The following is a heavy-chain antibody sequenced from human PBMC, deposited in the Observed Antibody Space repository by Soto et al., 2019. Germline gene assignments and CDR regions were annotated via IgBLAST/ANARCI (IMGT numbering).Heavy chain of an antibody. CDR1: GFTFSSHW. CDR2: IHSDGSIT. D-gene: IGHD4-17*01. Sequence: EVQLVESGGGLVQPGGSLRLSCAASGFTFSSHWMHWVRQAPGKGLVWVSRIHSDGSITGYADSVKGRFTVSRDNAKNTLYLQMNSLRAEDTAVYYCTRDRTTATLFDYWGQGTLVTVSS. V-gene: IGHV3-74*01. CDR3: TRDRTTATLFDY. J-gene: IGHJ4*02.